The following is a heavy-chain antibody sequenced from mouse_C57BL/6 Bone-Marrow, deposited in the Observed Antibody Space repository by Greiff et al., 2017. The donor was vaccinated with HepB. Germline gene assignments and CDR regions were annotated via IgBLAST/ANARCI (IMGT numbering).Heavy chain of an antibody. Sequence: QVQLQQPGAELVRPGPSVKLSCKASGYTFTSYWMHWVKRRPGQGLEWIGVIDPSDSYTNYNQKFKGKATLTVDTSSSTAYMQLSSLTYEDSAVYYCARDPSGVTTSWFAYWGQGTLVTVSA. D-gene: IGHD2-2*01. CDR3: ARDPSGVTTSWFAY. J-gene: IGHJ3*01. CDR2: IDPSDSYT. V-gene: IGHV1-59*01. CDR1: GYTFTSYW.